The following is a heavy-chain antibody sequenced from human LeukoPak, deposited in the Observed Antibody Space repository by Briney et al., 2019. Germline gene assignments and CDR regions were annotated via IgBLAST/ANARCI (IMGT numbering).Heavy chain of an antibody. V-gene: IGHV3-53*01. CDR3: ARGPPVEVSAREGLYFDY. J-gene: IGHJ4*02. Sequence: GGSLRLSCATSGFTVSGNYMSWVRQAPGKGLEWVSVLYTSGSTYYADSVKGRFTISRDNTKNSLCLQMNSLRAEDTAVYYCARGPPVEVSAREGLYFDYWGQGTLVTVSS. CDR2: LYTSGST. CDR1: GFTVSGNY. D-gene: IGHD2-15*01.